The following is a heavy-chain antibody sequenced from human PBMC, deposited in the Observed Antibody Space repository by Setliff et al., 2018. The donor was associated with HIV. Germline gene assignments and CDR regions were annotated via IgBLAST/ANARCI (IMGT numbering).Heavy chain of an antibody. CDR1: GGSISSSSYY. D-gene: IGHD3-10*01. CDR3: ARDLPGGSGIMYNWFDP. Sequence: PSETLSLTCTVSGGSISSSSYYWGWIRQPPGKGLEWIGSIYYTGNTYYNPSLKSRVTITIDTSKNQFSLNLDSVTAADTAVYYCARDLPGGSGIMYNWFDPWGQGTRVTVSS. CDR2: IYYTGNT. V-gene: IGHV4-39*07. J-gene: IGHJ5*02.